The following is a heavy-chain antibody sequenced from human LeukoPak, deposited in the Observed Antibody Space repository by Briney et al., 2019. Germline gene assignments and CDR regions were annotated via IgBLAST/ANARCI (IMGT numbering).Heavy chain of an antibody. CDR1: GGSFSGYY. CDR2: INHSGSA. CDR3: ARSIEYSSSSADY. V-gene: IGHV4-34*01. D-gene: IGHD6-6*01. Sequence: PSETLSLTCAVYGGSFSGYYWSWIRQPPGKGLEWIGEINHSGSANYNPSLKSRVTISVDTSKNQFSLKLSSVTAADTAVYYCARSIEYSSSSADYWGQGTLVTVSS. J-gene: IGHJ4*02.